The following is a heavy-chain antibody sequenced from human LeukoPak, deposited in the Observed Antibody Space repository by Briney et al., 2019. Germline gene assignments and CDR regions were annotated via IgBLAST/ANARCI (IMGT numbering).Heavy chain of an antibody. D-gene: IGHD6-13*01. CDR3: ARSSIAAAGRAEYPRYFQH. CDR1: GFTFSDYY. CDR2: ISSSGSTI. Sequence: KPGGSLRLSCAASGFTFSDYYMRWIRQAPGKGLEWVSYISSSGSTIYYADSVKGRFTISRDNAKNSLYLQMNSLRAEDTAVYYCARSSIAAAGRAEYPRYFQHWGQGTLVTVSS. V-gene: IGHV3-11*01. J-gene: IGHJ1*01.